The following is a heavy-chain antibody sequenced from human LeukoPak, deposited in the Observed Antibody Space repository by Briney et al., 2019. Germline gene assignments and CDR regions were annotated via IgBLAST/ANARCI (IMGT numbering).Heavy chain of an antibody. J-gene: IGHJ1*01. Sequence: SQTLSLTCAITGDSVSSNSATWNWIRQSPSRALECLGRTYYRSKWYNEYAPSVTSRCRINSDTSKNKFSLQLNSVTPEDTALYYRAGGNAMADFAYWGQGTLVTVSS. CDR3: AGGNAMADFAY. D-gene: IGHD5-18*01. CDR2: TYYRSKWYN. V-gene: IGHV6-1*01. CDR1: GDSVSSNSAT.